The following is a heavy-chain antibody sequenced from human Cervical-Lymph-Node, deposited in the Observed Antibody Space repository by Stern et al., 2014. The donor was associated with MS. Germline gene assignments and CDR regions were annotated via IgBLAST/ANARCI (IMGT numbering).Heavy chain of an antibody. CDR3: ATDPGPSGEFAFDT. D-gene: IGHD1-26*01. CDR2: IDPSGGSR. Sequence: QVQLVQSGAEVKKPGASVRLSCKGSGYSFTSYYMHWVRQAPGQGLEWMGVIDPSGGSRGYAQKFKGRLTMTSDTPTSTVYMDVTGLRSEDTAVYYCATDPGPSGEFAFDTWGPGTMVTVSS. J-gene: IGHJ3*02. CDR1: GYSFTSYY. V-gene: IGHV1-46*03.